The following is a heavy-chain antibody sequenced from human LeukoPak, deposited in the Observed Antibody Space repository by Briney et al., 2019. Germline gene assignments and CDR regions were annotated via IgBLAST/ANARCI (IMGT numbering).Heavy chain of an antibody. V-gene: IGHV3-15*01. CDR2: IKGKTDGGTT. Sequence: PGGSLRLSCAASGFTFSNAWMSWVRQAPGKGLEWVGRIKGKTDGGTTDYAAPVKGRFTISRDDSKNTLFLQMISLKTEDTAVYYCTTDIGTVYNSGWNFDGKYYYYYMDVWGKGTTVTISS. CDR1: GFTFSNAW. D-gene: IGHD6-19*01. J-gene: IGHJ6*03. CDR3: TTDIGTVYNSGWNFDGKYYYYYMDV.